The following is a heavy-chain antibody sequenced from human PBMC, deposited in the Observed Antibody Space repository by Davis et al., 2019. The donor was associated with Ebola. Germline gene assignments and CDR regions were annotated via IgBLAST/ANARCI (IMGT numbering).Heavy chain of an antibody. CDR2: IIPIFGIA. V-gene: IGHV1-69*10. D-gene: IGHD1-7*01. CDR3: ARGVDWNYGYYYGMDV. J-gene: IGHJ6*02. CDR1: GGTFSSYA. Sequence: AASVKVSCKASGGTFSSYAISWVRQAPGQGLEWMGGIIPIFGIANYAQKFQGRVTITADKSTSTAYMELSSLRSEDTAVYYCARGVDWNYGYYYGMDVWGQGTTVTVSS.